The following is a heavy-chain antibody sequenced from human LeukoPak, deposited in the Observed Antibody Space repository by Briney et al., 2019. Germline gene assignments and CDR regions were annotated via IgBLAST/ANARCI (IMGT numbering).Heavy chain of an antibody. J-gene: IGHJ4*02. Sequence: GGSLRLSWAASGFTFSSYGMHWVRQAPGKGLEWVAVIWYDGSNKYYADSAKARFTISRDNSQNTLYLQMNSLRAEDTAVYYCAKDEGLTAAGLFAYWGQGTLVTVSS. CDR2: IWYDGSNK. D-gene: IGHD6-13*01. CDR1: GFTFSSYG. V-gene: IGHV3-33*06. CDR3: AKDEGLTAAGLFAY.